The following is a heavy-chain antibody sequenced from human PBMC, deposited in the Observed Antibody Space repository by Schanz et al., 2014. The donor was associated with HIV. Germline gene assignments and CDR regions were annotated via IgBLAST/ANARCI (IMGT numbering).Heavy chain of an antibody. D-gene: IGHD3-22*01. CDR1: GFSFDNFG. CDR2: ISYDGRNK. CDR3: AKPEYDSSGNSQSHFDY. V-gene: IGHV3-30*18. J-gene: IGHJ4*02. Sequence: QVQLVESGGGVVQPGRSLRLSCAASGFSFDNFGIHWVRQAPGKGLEWLAVISYDGRNKKFANSVNGRFTISRDNSKNTLYLQMTTLRTEDTAVYYCAKPEYDSSGNSQSHFDYWGQGTLVTVSS.